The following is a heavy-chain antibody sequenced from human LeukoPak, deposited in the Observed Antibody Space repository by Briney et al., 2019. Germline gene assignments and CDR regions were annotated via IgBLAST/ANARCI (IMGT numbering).Heavy chain of an antibody. Sequence: GGSLRLSCAASGFTFSSYSMNWVRQAPGKGLEWVSSITSSSSYIYYADSVKGRFTISRDNAKNSLYLQMNSLRAEDTAVYYCARADRGLVPMVYAIELDAFDIWGQGTMVTVSS. CDR3: ARADRGLVPMVYAIELDAFDI. D-gene: IGHD2-8*01. V-gene: IGHV3-21*01. J-gene: IGHJ3*02. CDR1: GFTFSSYS. CDR2: ITSSSSYI.